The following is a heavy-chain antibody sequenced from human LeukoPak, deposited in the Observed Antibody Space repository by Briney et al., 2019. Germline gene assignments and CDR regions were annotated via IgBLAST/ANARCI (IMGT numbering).Heavy chain of an antibody. V-gene: IGHV5-51*01. CDR2: IYPGDSDT. D-gene: IGHD3-22*01. CDR3: ARRVSVYYDSIGYPLGAFDI. J-gene: IGHJ3*02. Sequence: GESLKISCKGSGYSFTSYWIGWVRQMPGKGLEWMGIIYPGDSDTRYSPSFQGQVTISADKSISTAYLQWGSLKASDTAMYYCARRVSVYYDSIGYPLGAFDIWGQGTMVTVSS. CDR1: GYSFTSYW.